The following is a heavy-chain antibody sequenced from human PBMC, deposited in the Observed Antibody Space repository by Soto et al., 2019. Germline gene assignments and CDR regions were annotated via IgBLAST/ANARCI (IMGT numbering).Heavy chain of an antibody. Sequence: SETLSLTCAVSGVSLSSGNWWTWVRQSPQRGLEYIGEIFHDGTANYYPSFERRVAMSVDTSRNQFSLKLTSVTAADTAVYFCARLVYDTRLNYMYFDFWGPGTLVTVSS. CDR2: IFHDGTA. CDR3: ARLVYDTRLNYMYFDF. D-gene: IGHD3-10*01. J-gene: IGHJ4*02. V-gene: IGHV4-4*02. CDR1: GVSLSSGNW.